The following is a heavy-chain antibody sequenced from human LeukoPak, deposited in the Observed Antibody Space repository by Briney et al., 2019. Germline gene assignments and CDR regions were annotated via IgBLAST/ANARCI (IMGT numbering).Heavy chain of an antibody. J-gene: IGHJ6*02. V-gene: IGHV1-18*01. CDR1: GYTFTSYG. CDR2: IAAYQGKI. CDR3: ARDVIEYGSGNFYSIGIDV. Sequence: GGSVKVPCRPSGYTFTSYGISWVRQAPGQGLEWVGWIAAYQGKIAYAQKFQGRVTMTTDTSTNTAYMELRSLRSDDTAVYYCARDVIEYGSGNFYSIGIDVWGQGTTVTVSS. D-gene: IGHD3-10*01.